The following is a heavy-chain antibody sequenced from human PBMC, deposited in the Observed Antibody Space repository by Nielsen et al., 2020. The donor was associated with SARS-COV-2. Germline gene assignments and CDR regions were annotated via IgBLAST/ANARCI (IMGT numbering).Heavy chain of an antibody. Sequence: WIRQPPGKGLEWIGHIYHSGSTYYNPSLKSRVTISVDTSKNQFSLKLSSVTAADTAVYYCAGITMVRGAPLRYYYYMDVWGKGTTVTVSS. J-gene: IGHJ6*03. CDR3: AGITMVRGAPLRYYYYMDV. V-gene: IGHV4-30-2*02. CDR2: IYHSGST. D-gene: IGHD3-10*01.